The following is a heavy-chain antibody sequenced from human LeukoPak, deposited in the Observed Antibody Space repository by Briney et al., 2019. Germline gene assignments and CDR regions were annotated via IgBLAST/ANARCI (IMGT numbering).Heavy chain of an antibody. J-gene: IGHJ4*02. V-gene: IGHV4-61*01. D-gene: IGHD5-18*01. CDR1: GGSVSSGSYS. CDR3: AKVSGVAMVWSGMGY. CDR2: IYYSGST. Sequence: SETLSLTCTVSGGSVSSGSYSWSWIRQPPGKRLEWIGYIYYSGSTNYNPSLKSRVTISVDTSKNQFSLKVSSVTAADTAVYYCAKVSGVAMVWSGMGYWGQGTLVTVSS.